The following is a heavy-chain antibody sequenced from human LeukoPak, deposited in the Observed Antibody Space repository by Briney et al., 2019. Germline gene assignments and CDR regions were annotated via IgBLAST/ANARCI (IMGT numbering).Heavy chain of an antibody. CDR1: GFTFSSYG. Sequence: GGSLRLSCAASGFTFSSYGMHWVRQAPGKGLEWGAVIWYDGSNKYYADSVKGRFTISRDNSKNTLYLQMNSLRAEDTAVYYCARAPGYYDSSGYFDYWGQGTLVTVSS. J-gene: IGHJ4*02. D-gene: IGHD3-22*01. CDR2: IWYDGSNK. V-gene: IGHV3-33*01. CDR3: ARAPGYYDSSGYFDY.